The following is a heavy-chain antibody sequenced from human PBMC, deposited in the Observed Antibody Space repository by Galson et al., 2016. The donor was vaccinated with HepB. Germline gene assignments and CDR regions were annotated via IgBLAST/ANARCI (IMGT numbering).Heavy chain of an antibody. CDR2: INWNSGTE. J-gene: IGHJ5*01. CDR3: AKTEYFDNSDLDS. CDR1: GFKFHDYA. V-gene: IGHV3-9*01. Sequence: SLRLSCAASGFKFHDYAMHWVRQAPGKGLEWVSGINWNSGTEAYAESVKGRFTISRDNAEKSLYLQMNSLRLEDTALYYVAKTEYFDNSDLDSWGQGTLVTVSS. D-gene: IGHD3-22*01.